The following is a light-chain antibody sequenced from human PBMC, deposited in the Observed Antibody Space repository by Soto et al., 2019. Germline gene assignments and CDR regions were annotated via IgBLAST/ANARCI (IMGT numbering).Light chain of an antibody. Sequence: EILLTQSPATLSSSPGEIATLSCNASQSVSSANFAWYQQKPGQAPRLLIYGASTRATGIPDRFTGSGSGTDFTLTISRLEPEDFAVYYCQQYNHWPPITFGQGTRLEI. CDR1: QSVSSAN. CDR3: QQYNHWPPIT. V-gene: IGKV3-20*01. CDR2: GAS. J-gene: IGKJ5*01.